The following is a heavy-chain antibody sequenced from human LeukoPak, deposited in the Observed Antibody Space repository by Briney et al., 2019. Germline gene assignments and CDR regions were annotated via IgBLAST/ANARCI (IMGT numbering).Heavy chain of an antibody. CDR1: GYTLTELS. CDR2: FDPEDGEA. CDR3: ATPLTGTTYAFDI. J-gene: IGHJ3*02. V-gene: IGHV1-24*01. D-gene: IGHD1-7*01. Sequence: GASVKVSCKVSGYTLTELSMHWVRQAPGKGLEWMGGFDPEDGEAIYAQKFQGRVTMTEDTSTDTAYMELSSLRSEDTAVYYCATPLTGTTYAFDIWGQGTTVTVSS.